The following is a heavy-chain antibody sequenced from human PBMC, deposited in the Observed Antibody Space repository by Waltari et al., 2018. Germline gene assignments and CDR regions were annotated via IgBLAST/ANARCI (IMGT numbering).Heavy chain of an antibody. Sequence: QVQLQESGPGLVKTSETLSLPCTVPGGSISTYYLPWIRRPAGKGLEWIGRINTGGNTNHNPSLKSRVTMSVDTSKNQFSLTLSSVTAADTAVYYCAREVGGSRWFDPWGQGTLVTVSS. CDR2: INTGGNT. D-gene: IGHD3-16*01. V-gene: IGHV4-4*07. CDR3: AREVGGSRWFDP. J-gene: IGHJ5*02. CDR1: GGSISTYY.